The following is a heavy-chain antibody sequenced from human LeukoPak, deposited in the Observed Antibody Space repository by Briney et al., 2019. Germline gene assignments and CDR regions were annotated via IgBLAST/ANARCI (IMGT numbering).Heavy chain of an antibody. J-gene: IGHJ4*02. CDR3: ASNDFWSGYFFY. D-gene: IGHD3-3*01. CDR2: IYYSGST. V-gene: IGHV4-39*07. CDR1: GGSISSGPYY. Sequence: KSSETLSLTCTVSGGSISSGPYYWGWIRQPPGKGLEWIGSIYYSGSTYYSPSLKSRVTISVDTSKNQFSLKLSSVTAADTAVYYCASNDFWSGYFFYWGQGTLVTVSS.